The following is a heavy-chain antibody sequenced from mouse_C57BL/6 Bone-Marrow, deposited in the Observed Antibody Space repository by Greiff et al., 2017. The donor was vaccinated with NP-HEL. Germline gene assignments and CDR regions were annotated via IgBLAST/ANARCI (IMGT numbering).Heavy chain of an antibody. V-gene: IGHV1-55*01. Sequence: QVQLQQPGAELVKPGASVKMSCKASGYTFTSYWITWVKQRPGQGLEWIGDISPGSGGTTYKEKFKSKATLTVDTSSSTAYMQLSSLTSEDSAVYYCARSDYYGSSHWYFDVWGTGTTVTVSS. CDR2: ISPGSGGT. D-gene: IGHD1-1*01. CDR3: ARSDYYGSSHWYFDV. CDR1: GYTFTSYW. J-gene: IGHJ1*03.